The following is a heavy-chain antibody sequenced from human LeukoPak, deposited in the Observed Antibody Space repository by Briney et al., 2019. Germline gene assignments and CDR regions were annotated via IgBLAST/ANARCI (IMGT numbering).Heavy chain of an antibody. Sequence: GGSLRLSCAAPGFTFSSYGMHWVRQAPGKGLEWVAVIWYDGSNKYYADSVKGRFTISRDNSKNTLYLRMNSLRAEDTAVYYCARGESGWYYYYYGMDVWGQGTTVTVSS. CDR2: IWYDGSNK. V-gene: IGHV3-33*08. CDR1: GFTFSSYG. CDR3: ARGESGWYYYYYGMDV. J-gene: IGHJ6*02. D-gene: IGHD6-19*01.